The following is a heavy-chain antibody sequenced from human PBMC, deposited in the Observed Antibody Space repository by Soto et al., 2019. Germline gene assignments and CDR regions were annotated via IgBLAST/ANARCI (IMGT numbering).Heavy chain of an antibody. CDR2: MNPKSGKT. V-gene: IGHV1-8*01. CDR1: GYTFIDYD. J-gene: IGHJ4*02. Sequence: ASVKVSCKTSGYTFIDYDINWVRQAPGKGLEWMGLMNPKSGKTGYVQKFQGRVSMTRDTSTSTAYMELNSLRSEDTATYYCSRTPGDYWGQGTLVTVSS. CDR3: SRTPGDY. D-gene: IGHD2-15*01.